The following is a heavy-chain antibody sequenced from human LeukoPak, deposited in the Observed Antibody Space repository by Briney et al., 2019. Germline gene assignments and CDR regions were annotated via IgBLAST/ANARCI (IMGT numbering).Heavy chain of an antibody. J-gene: IGHJ4*02. Sequence: GGSLRLSCAASGFTFSSYGMSWVRQAPGKGLEWVSAISSSGGSTYYADSVKGRFTISRDNSKNTLYLQMNSLRAEDTAVYYCAKEGLDYSNGIYYFDYWGQGTLVTVSS. CDR3: AKEGLDYSNGIYYFDY. CDR1: GFTFSSYG. CDR2: ISSSGGST. V-gene: IGHV3-23*01. D-gene: IGHD4-11*01.